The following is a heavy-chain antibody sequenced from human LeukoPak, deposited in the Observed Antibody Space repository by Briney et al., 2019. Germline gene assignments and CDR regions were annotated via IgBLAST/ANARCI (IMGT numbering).Heavy chain of an antibody. CDR1: GFTFSPYW. J-gene: IGHJ4*02. Sequence: GGSLRLSCAASGFTFSPYWMHWVRQPPGKGLVWVSRINGDGSSTNYADSVKGRFTISRDNAKNTLYLQMNSLRAEDTAVYYCARAARYSSSSNFDYWGQGTLVTVSS. D-gene: IGHD6-6*01. CDR3: ARAARYSSSSNFDY. V-gene: IGHV3-74*01. CDR2: INGDGSST.